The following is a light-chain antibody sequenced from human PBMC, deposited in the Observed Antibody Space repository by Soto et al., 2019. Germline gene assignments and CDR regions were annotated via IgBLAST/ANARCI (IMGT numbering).Light chain of an antibody. CDR1: QSVSSSTY. CDR3: QQYGSSPIT. V-gene: IGKV3-20*01. Sequence: EIVLTQSPGTLSLSPGERATLSCRASQSVSSSTYLAWYQQKAGQAPRLLIYDASSRATGIPDRFSGSGSRTDFTLTISRLEPEDFAVYYCQQYGSSPITFGQGTRLE. J-gene: IGKJ5*01. CDR2: DAS.